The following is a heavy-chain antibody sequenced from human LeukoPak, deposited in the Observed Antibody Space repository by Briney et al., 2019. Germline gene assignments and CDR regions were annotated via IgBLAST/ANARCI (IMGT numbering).Heavy chain of an antibody. CDR2: INHSGST. CDR1: GGSFSGYY. J-gene: IGHJ5*02. V-gene: IGHV4-34*01. D-gene: IGHD3-22*01. CDR3: ARGRRRLYDSSGSLGGWFDP. Sequence: PSETLSLTCAVYGGSFSGYYWSWIRQPPGKGLAWIGEINHSGSTNYNPSLKSRVTISVDTSKNQFSLKLSSVTAADTPVYYRARGRRRLYDSSGSLGGWFDPWGQGTLVTVSS.